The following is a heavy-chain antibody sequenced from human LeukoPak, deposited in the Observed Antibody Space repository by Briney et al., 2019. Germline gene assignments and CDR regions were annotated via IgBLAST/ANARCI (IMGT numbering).Heavy chain of an antibody. J-gene: IGHJ6*02. CDR1: GYTFTSYG. Sequence: ASVKVSCKASGYTFTSYGISWVRQAPGQGLEWMGWISAYNGNTNYAQKLQGRVTVTTDTSTSTAYMELRSLRSDDTAVYYCARGNRATPPRSNIMDVWGQGTTVTVSS. CDR3: ARGNRATPPRSNIMDV. V-gene: IGHV1-18*01. D-gene: IGHD1-1*01. CDR2: ISAYNGNT.